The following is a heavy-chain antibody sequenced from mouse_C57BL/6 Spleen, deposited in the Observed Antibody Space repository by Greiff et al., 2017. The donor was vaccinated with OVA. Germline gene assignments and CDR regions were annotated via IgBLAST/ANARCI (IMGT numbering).Heavy chain of an antibody. Sequence: QVQLQQPGAELVRPGSSVKLFCKASGYTFTSYWMHWVKQRPIQGLEWIGNIDPSDSETHYNQKFKDKATLTVDKSSSTAYMQLSSLTSEDSAVYYCARRDGYFYYAMDYWGQGTSVTVSS. CDR1: GYTFTSYW. J-gene: IGHJ4*01. V-gene: IGHV1-52*01. D-gene: IGHD2-3*01. CDR3: ARRDGYFYYAMDY. CDR2: IDPSDSET.